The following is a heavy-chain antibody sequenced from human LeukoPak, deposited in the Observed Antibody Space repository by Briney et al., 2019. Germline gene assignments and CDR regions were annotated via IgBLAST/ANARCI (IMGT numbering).Heavy chain of an antibody. J-gene: IGHJ6*03. CDR1: SGSISRHY. CDR3: ARGTVVVPAVHRGFDYYYYMDV. CDR2: IYYSGST. D-gene: IGHD2-2*01. V-gene: IGHV4-59*11. Sequence: SETLSLTCTVSSGSISRHYWSWIRQPPGKGLEWIGYIYYSGSTNYSPSLKSRVTISVDTPKKQFSLKLSSVTAADTAVYYCARGTVVVPAVHRGFDYYYYMDVWGKGTTVTVSS.